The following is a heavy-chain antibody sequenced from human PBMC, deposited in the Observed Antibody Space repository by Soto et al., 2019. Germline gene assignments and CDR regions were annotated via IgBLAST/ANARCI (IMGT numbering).Heavy chain of an antibody. CDR3: ARNIAVTTLGY. D-gene: IGHD4-17*01. J-gene: IGHJ4*02. CDR2: IYSGGDT. Sequence: EVQLVESGGGLVQPGGSLRLSCAASGFSVSNNYISWVRQAPGKGLECVSLIYSGGDTYYVDSVKGRFSISRDSSKNTLYLQMNSLRAEDSAVYYCARNIAVTTLGYWGQGTVVTVAS. V-gene: IGHV3-66*01. CDR1: GFSVSNNY.